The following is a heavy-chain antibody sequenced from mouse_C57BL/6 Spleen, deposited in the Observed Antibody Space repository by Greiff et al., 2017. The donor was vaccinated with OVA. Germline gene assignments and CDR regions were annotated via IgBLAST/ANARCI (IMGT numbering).Heavy chain of an antibody. Sequence: VQLQESGPELVKPGASVKISCKASGYAFSSSWMNWVKQRPGKGLEWIGRIYPGDGDTNYNGKFKGKATLTAAKSSSTAYMQLSSLTSEDSAVYFCARSGSLYYGSSYPYYFDYWGQGTTLTVSS. CDR1: GYAFSSSW. V-gene: IGHV1-82*01. D-gene: IGHD1-1*01. J-gene: IGHJ2*01. CDR2: IYPGDGDT. CDR3: ARSGSLYYGSSYPYYFDY.